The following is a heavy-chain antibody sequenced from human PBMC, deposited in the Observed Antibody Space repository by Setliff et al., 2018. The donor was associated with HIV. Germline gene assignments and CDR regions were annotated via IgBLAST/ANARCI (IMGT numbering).Heavy chain of an antibody. CDR2: ISGSGGST. Sequence: GGSLRLSCAASGFTFSSYAMSWVRQAPGKGLEWVSAISGSGGSTYYADSVKGRFTISRDNSKHTLYLQMYSLRAEDTAVYYCARGSDCSGGSCAGGAFDIWGQGTMVTVSS. CDR3: ARGSDCSGGSCAGGAFDI. D-gene: IGHD2-15*01. J-gene: IGHJ3*02. CDR1: GFTFSSYA. V-gene: IGHV3-23*01.